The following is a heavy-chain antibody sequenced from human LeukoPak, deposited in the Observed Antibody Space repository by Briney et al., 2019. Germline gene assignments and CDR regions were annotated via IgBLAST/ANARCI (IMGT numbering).Heavy chain of an antibody. J-gene: IGHJ4*02. Sequence: TLSLTRTVAGASISRYYRSWIRQPPEKGLEWIGYIYYSGGTNYNPSLKSRVTISVDTSKNQFSLRLSAVTAADTAVYYCARVTGYMIEDYFDYWGQGTLVTVSS. V-gene: IGHV4-59*01. CDR2: IYYSGGT. CDR3: ARVTGYMIEDYFDY. CDR1: GASISRYY. D-gene: IGHD3-22*01.